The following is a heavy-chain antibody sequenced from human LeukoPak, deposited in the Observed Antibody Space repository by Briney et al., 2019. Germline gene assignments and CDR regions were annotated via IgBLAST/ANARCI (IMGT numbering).Heavy chain of an antibody. CDR1: GFTFSSYE. D-gene: IGHD1-14*01. V-gene: IGHV3-48*03. Sequence: GGSLRLSCAASGFTFSSYEMNWVRQAPGKGLEWVSYISSSGSTIYYADSVKGRFTISRDNAKNTLYLQMNSLRAEDTAVYYCASSNPFHHLLHWGQGTLVTVSS. J-gene: IGHJ4*02. CDR3: ASSNPFHHLLH. CDR2: ISSSGSTI.